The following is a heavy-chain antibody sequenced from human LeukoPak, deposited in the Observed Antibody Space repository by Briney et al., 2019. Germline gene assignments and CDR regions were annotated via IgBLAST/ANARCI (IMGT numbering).Heavy chain of an antibody. D-gene: IGHD2-2*01. CDR1: GSISGYY. CDR3: ARQKCTSTSCLTKNAFDI. Sequence: SETLSLTCTVSGSISGYYWSWIRQPPGKGLEWIGSIYTSGSTNYNPSLESRVTISVDTSKNQFSLDLSSVTAADTAVYYCARQKCTSTSCLTKNAFDIWGQGTMVTVSS. V-gene: IGHV4-4*09. J-gene: IGHJ3*02. CDR2: IYTSGST.